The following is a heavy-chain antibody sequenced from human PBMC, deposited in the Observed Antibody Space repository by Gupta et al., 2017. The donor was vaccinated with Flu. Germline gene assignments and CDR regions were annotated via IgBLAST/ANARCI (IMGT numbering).Heavy chain of an antibody. CDR3: AIGYSYGHDAFDI. CDR2: IWYDGSNK. J-gene: IGHJ3*02. V-gene: IGHV3-33*01. Sequence: QVQLVESGGGVVQPGRSLRLTCAASGFTFSSYGMHWVRQAPGKGLEWVAVIWYDGSNKYYADSVKGRFTISRDNSKNTLYLQMNSMRAEDTAVYYCAIGYSYGHDAFDIWGQGTMVTVSS. CDR1: GFTFSSYG. D-gene: IGHD5-18*01.